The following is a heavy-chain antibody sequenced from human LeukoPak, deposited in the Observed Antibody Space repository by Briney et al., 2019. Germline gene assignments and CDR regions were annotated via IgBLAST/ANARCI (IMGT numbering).Heavy chain of an antibody. J-gene: IGHJ4*02. CDR3: AKSYGSGSYFDY. D-gene: IGHD3-10*01. CDR1: GSTFDDYA. CDR2: ISWNSGSI. Sequence: GGSLRLSCAASGSTFDDYAMHWVRQAPGKGLEWVSGISWNSGSIGYADSVKGRFTISRDNAKNSLYLQMNSLRAEDTALYYCAKSYGSGSYFDYWGQGTLVTVSS. V-gene: IGHV3-9*01.